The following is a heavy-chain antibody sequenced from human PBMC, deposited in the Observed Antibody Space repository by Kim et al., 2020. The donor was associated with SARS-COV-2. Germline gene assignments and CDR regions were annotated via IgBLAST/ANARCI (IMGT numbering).Heavy chain of an antibody. Sequence: GGSLRLSCTASGFTVGDYAMSWVRQAPGKGLEWVGFIRSKAYGGTTDYAASVKGRFTISRDDSKSIACLQMNNLKTEETAVYYCTRVLVFRGGWFDPWGQGTMVTVSS. CDR3: TRVLVFRGGWFDP. D-gene: IGHD2-21*01. CDR2: IRSKAYGGTT. CDR1: GFTVGDYA. J-gene: IGHJ5*02. V-gene: IGHV3-49*04.